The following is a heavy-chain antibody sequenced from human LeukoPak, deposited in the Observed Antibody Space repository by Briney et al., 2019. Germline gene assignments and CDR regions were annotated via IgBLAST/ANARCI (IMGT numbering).Heavy chain of an antibody. V-gene: IGHV1-8*03. CDR1: GYTFTSYD. CDR2: MNPNSGNT. J-gene: IGHJ6*03. D-gene: IGHD3-3*01. Sequence: GASVKASCKASGYTFTSYDINWVRQATGQGLEWMGWMNPNSGNTGHAQKFQGRVTITRNTSISTAYMELSSLRSEDTAVYYCARGASGDFWSGYYFGYYYYYMDVWGKGTTVTVSS. CDR3: ARGASGDFWSGYYFGYYYYYMDV.